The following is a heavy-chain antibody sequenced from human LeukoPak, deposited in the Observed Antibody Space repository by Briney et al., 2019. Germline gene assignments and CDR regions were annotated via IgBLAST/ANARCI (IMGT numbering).Heavy chain of an antibody. Sequence: ASVKVSCKASGYTFTSYGISWVRQAPGQGLEWMGIINPSGGSTSYAQKFQGRVTMTRDTSTSTVYMELSSLRSEDTAVYYCASRQPGYCSSTSCYEAFDIWGQGTMVTVSS. D-gene: IGHD2-2*01. J-gene: IGHJ3*02. CDR1: GYTFTSYG. CDR3: ASRQPGYCSSTSCYEAFDI. V-gene: IGHV1-46*01. CDR2: INPSGGST.